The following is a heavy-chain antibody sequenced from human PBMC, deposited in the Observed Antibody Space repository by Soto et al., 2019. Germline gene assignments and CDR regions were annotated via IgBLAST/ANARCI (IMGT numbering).Heavy chain of an antibody. V-gene: IGHV3-66*01. J-gene: IGHJ2*01. Sequence: EVQLVESGGGVVQPGGSLRLSCAASEFTVGDNYMAWVRQAPGKGLEWISVIYSGVETFYADSVQGRFTISRDSPKNTVYLQMSSLRAEDTAVYYCARGFRSSFMWWFLDLWGRGTVVTVSS. CDR1: EFTVGDNY. D-gene: IGHD2-2*01. CDR2: IYSGVET. CDR3: ARGFRSSFMWWFLDL.